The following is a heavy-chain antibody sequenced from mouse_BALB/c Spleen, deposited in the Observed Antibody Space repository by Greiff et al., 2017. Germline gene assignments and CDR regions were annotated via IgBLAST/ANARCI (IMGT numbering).Heavy chain of an antibody. Sequence: EVMLVESGGGLVQPGGSRKLSCAASGFTFSSFGMHWVRQAPEKGLEWVAYISSGSSTIYYADTVKGRFTISRDNPKNTLFLQMTSLRAEDTAMYYCARLGDGYYSLDYWGQGTTLTVSS. J-gene: IGHJ2*01. D-gene: IGHD2-3*01. CDR2: ISSGSSTI. V-gene: IGHV5-17*02. CDR1: GFTFSSFG. CDR3: ARLGDGYYSLDY.